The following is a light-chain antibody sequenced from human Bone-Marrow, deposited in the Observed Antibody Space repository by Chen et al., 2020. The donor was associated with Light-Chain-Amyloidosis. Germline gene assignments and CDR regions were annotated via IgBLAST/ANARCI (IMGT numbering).Light chain of an antibody. Sequence: QSVLTQPPSASGTPGQRVTISCSGSSSNIGRNYVYWYQQLPGTAPKLLIFLNGQRPSGVPDRFSGSTSGTSGSLAIRGLQSDDEADYFCAAWDDSLAGWVFGGGTKLTVL. CDR2: LNG. J-gene: IGLJ3*02. CDR3: AAWDDSLAGWV. V-gene: IGLV1-47*01. CDR1: SSNIGRNY.